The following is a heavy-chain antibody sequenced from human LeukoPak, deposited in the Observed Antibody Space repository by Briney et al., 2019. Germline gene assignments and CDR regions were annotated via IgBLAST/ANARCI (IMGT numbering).Heavy chain of an antibody. CDR1: GYTFTGYY. V-gene: IGHV1-2*02. CDR2: INPNSGGT. CDR3: ARGLWGYSYGYGY. D-gene: IGHD5-18*01. J-gene: IGHJ4*02. Sequence: ASVKVSCKASGYTFTGYYMHWVRQAPGQGLEWMGWINPNSGGTNYAQKFQGRVTMTRDTSISTAYMELSRLRSDDTAVYYCARGLWGYSYGYGYWGQGTLVTVSS.